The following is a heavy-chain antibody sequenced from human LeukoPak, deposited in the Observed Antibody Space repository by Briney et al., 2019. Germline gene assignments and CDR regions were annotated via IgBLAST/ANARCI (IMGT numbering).Heavy chain of an antibody. CDR1: GFTFSSYS. CDR3: ARDQDYDILTGYYGAGDDAFDI. CDR2: ISSSSSYI. J-gene: IGHJ3*02. D-gene: IGHD3-9*01. V-gene: IGHV3-21*01. Sequence: GGSLRLSCAASGFTFSSYSMNWVRQAPGKGLEWVSSISSSSSYIYYADSVKGRFTISRDNAKNSLYLQMNSLRAEDTAVYYCARDQDYDILTGYYGAGDDAFDIWGQGTMVTVSS.